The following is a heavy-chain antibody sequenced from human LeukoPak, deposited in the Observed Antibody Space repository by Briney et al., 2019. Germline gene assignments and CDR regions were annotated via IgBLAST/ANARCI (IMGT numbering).Heavy chain of an antibody. CDR2: ISGSGGST. D-gene: IGHD1-7*01. V-gene: IGHV3-23*01. Sequence: PGGSLRLSCAGSGFSFSSYGMNWVRQAPGKGLEWVSVISGSGGSTFYADSVKGRFTISRDNSKNTLYLQMNSLRAEDTAVYYCARRTPYNWNYSGWFDPWGQGTLVTVSS. J-gene: IGHJ5*02. CDR3: ARRTPYNWNYSGWFDP. CDR1: GFSFSSYG.